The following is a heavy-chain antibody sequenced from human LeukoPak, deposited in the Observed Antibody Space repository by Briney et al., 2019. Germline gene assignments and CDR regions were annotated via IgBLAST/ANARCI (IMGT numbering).Heavy chain of an antibody. Sequence: GGSLRLSCAASGFTFSTYAMHWVRQAPGKGLEWAAIIWYDASKQYYADSVNGRFTISRDNSKNTLYLQMNSLRAEDTAVYYCARARGSFSYFFDDWGQGTLVTVSS. V-gene: IGHV3-33*01. CDR2: IWYDASKQ. D-gene: IGHD1-26*01. J-gene: IGHJ4*02. CDR1: GFTFSTYA. CDR3: ARARGSFSYFFDD.